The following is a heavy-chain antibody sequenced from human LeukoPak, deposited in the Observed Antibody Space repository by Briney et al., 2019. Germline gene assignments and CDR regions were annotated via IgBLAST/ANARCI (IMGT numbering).Heavy chain of an antibody. Sequence: GGSLRLSCAASGFTFSSYGMHWVRQAPGKGLEWVAFIRYDGSNKYYADSVKGRFTISRDNSKNTLYLQMNSLRAEDTAVYYCARVWRYGSGSYYHHNWFDPWGQGTLVIVSS. CDR2: IRYDGSNK. CDR3: ARVWRYGSGSYYHHNWFDP. CDR1: GFTFSSYG. J-gene: IGHJ5*02. V-gene: IGHV3-30*02. D-gene: IGHD3-10*01.